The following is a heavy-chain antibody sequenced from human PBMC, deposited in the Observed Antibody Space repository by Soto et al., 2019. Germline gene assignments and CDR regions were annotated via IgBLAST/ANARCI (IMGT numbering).Heavy chain of an antibody. CDR1: GYTFTNYD. D-gene: IGHD2-15*01. Sequence: QVQLVQSGAEVKKPGASVKVSCKASGYTFTNYDISWVRQAPGQGLEWMGWISPYNGNTNYAQKLQDRVTMTTDTSMSTAYMELRSLISDDTAVYYCARDLGVVVVTATFDYWGQGTLVTVSS. V-gene: IGHV1-18*01. J-gene: IGHJ4*02. CDR3: ARDLGVVVVTATFDY. CDR2: ISPYNGNT.